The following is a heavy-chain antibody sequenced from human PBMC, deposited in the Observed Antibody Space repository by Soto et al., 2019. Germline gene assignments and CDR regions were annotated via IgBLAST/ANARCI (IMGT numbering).Heavy chain of an antibody. V-gene: IGHV1-69*13. CDR2: IIPIFGTA. CDR1: GGTFSSYA. Sequence: SVKVDCKASGGTFSSYAMSWVRPAPGQGLEWMGGIIPIFGTANYAQKFQGRVTITADESTSTAYMELSSLRSEDTAVYYCARGPEQLAFDYWGQRTLVTVSS. D-gene: IGHD6-6*01. CDR3: ARGPEQLAFDY. J-gene: IGHJ4*02.